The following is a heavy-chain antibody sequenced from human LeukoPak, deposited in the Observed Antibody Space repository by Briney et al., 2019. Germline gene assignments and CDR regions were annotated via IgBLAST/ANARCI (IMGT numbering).Heavy chain of an antibody. J-gene: IGHJ4*02. CDR1: GGSFSGYY. CDR3: ARQDIVLMVYAA. D-gene: IGHD2-8*01. Sequence: SETLSLTCAVYGGSFSGYYWSWIRQPPGKGLEWIGEINHSGSTNYNPSLKSRVTISVDTSKSQFSLKLSSVTAADTAVYYCARQDIVLMVYAARGQGTLVTVSS. V-gene: IGHV4-34*01. CDR2: INHSGST.